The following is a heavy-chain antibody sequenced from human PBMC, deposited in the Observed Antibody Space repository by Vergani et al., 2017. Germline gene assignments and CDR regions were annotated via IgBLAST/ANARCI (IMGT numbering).Heavy chain of an antibody. D-gene: IGHD6-13*01. CDR3: ARSIAAAGPIDY. Sequence: QVQLVQSGAEVKKPGSSVKVSCKASGVTFSSYAISWVRQAPGQGLEWMGGIIPIFGTANYAQKFQGRVTITADESTSTAYLELSSLRSEDTAVYYCARSIAAAGPIDYWGQGTLVTVSS. J-gene: IGHJ4*02. V-gene: IGHV1-69*01. CDR2: IIPIFGTA. CDR1: GVTFSSYA.